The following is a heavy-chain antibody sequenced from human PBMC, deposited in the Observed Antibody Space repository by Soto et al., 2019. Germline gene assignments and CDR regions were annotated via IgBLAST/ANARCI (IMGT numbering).Heavy chain of an antibody. Sequence: HPGGSLRLSCAASGFTFSSYAMSWVRQAPGKGLEWVSAISGSGGSTYYADSVKGRFTISRDNSKNTLYLQMNSLRAEDTAVYYCAKDRAYCSGGSCYINWFDPWGQGTLVTVSS. CDR2: ISGSGGST. J-gene: IGHJ5*02. CDR3: AKDRAYCSGGSCYINWFDP. D-gene: IGHD2-15*01. V-gene: IGHV3-23*01. CDR1: GFTFSSYA.